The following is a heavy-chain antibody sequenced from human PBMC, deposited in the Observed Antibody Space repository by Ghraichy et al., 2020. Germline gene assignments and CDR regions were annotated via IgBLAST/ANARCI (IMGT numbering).Heavy chain of an antibody. CDR3: ARSFGVMIPDGFDI. J-gene: IGHJ3*02. V-gene: IGHV4-61*01. Sequence: SETLSLTCSVSGGSVSSGYYFWSWIRKPPGKGLEWIGYINLSGNTNYNPSLQSRLTISVDTSKNQVSLNLRSVTAADSAGYYCARSFGVMIPDGFDIWGQGTMVTVSS. CDR1: GGSVSSGYYF. CDR2: INLSGNT. D-gene: IGHD3-3*01.